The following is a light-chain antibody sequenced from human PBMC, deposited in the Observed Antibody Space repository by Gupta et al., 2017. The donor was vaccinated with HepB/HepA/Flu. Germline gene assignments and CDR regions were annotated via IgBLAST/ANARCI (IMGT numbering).Light chain of an antibody. CDR1: QSISSW. Sequence: DIQMTQSPSTLSASVGDRVTITCRASQSISSWLAWYQQKPGKAPKLLIYKASSLESGVPSRFSGSGSGTECTLTIIILQPDDFATYYCQQYNSYSPWTFAQGTKVEIK. J-gene: IGKJ1*01. CDR3: QQYNSYSPWT. CDR2: KAS. V-gene: IGKV1-5*03.